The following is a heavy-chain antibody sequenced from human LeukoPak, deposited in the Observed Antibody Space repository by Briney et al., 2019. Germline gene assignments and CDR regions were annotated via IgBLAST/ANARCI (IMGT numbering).Heavy chain of an antibody. CDR3: AKNYRPGKACYVH. CDR1: GFTFSSYA. D-gene: IGHD2-2*01. CDR2: LSGDSAYV. J-gene: IGHJ1*01. V-gene: IGHV3-23*01. Sequence: GGSLRLSCAASGFTFSSYAMSWVRQAPGKGLEWVSALSGDSAYVYYADSVKGRFTTSRDNSRNTLYLQMNSLRAEDTAVYYCAKNYRPGKACYVHWGQGTLVTVSS.